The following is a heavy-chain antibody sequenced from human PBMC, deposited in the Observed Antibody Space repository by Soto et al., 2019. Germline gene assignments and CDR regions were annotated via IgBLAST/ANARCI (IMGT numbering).Heavy chain of an antibody. Sequence: GGSLRLSCAASGFTFSSYAMSWVRQAPGKGLEWVSAISGSGGSTYYADSVKGRFTISRDNSKNTLYLQMNSLRAEDTAVYYCAKVPSEYFDWFKYFDYWGRGTLVTVSS. D-gene: IGHD3-9*01. CDR3: AKVPSEYFDWFKYFDY. CDR2: ISGSGGST. J-gene: IGHJ4*02. V-gene: IGHV3-23*01. CDR1: GFTFSSYA.